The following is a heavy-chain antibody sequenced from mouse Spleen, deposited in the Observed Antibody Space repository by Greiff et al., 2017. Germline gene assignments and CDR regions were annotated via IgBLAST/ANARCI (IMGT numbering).Heavy chain of an antibody. CDR2: INPGSGGT. J-gene: IGHJ4*01. Sequence: VQLVESGAELVRPGTSVKVSCKASGYAFTNYLIEWVKQRPGQGLEWIGVINPGSGGTNYNEKFKGKATLTADKSSSTAYMQLSSLTSEDSAVYFCARRPLYAMDYWGQGTSVTVSS. CDR3: ARRPLYAMDY. CDR1: GYAFTNYL. V-gene: IGHV1-54*01.